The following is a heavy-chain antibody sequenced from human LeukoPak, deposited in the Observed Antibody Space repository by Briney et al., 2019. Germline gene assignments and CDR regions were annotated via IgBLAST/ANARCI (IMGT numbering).Heavy chain of an antibody. CDR2: IYYSGST. CDR1: GGSISSYY. J-gene: IGHJ6*03. D-gene: IGHD5-12*01. Sequence: SETLSLTCTVSGGSISSYYWSWIRQPPGKGLEWIGYIYYSGSTNYNPSLKSRVTISVDTSKNQFSLKLSSVTAADTAVYYCARGGYDKFIFNYYYYYYMDVWGKGTTVTISS. V-gene: IGHV4-59*01. CDR3: ARGGYDKFIFNYYYYYYMDV.